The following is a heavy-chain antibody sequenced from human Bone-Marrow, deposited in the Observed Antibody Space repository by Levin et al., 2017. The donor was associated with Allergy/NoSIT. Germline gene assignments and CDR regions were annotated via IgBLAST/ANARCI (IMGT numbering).Heavy chain of an antibody. V-gene: IGHV1-69*15. CDR2: ITPMFGVS. D-gene: IGHD2-15*01. Sequence: KISCKTSGGTFHSFAMHWVRQAPGQGLEWMGTITPMFGVSNYAPRFQGRLTITADESTGTAYMELNSLTSADTALYFCAREVVPPEPAVDIWGQGTMITVSS. CDR1: GGTFHSFA. CDR3: AREVVPPEPAVDI. J-gene: IGHJ3*02.